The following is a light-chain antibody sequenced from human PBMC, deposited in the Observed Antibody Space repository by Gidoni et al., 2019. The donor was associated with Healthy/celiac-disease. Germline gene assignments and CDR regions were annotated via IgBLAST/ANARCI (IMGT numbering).Light chain of an antibody. CDR2: YDS. V-gene: IGLV3-21*04. J-gene: IGLJ3*02. Sequence: SYVRTQPPSVAVAPGKTARITCGGNNIGSKSVHWYQQKPGHAPLLVIYYDSDRPSGIPERFSGSNSGNTATLTISRVEAGDEADYYCQVWDSSSDHWVFGGGTKLTVL. CDR1: NIGSKS. CDR3: QVWDSSSDHWV.